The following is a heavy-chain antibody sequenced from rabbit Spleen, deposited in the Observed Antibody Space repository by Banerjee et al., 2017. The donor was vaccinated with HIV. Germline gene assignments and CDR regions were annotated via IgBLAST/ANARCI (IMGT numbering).Heavy chain of an antibody. D-gene: IGHD2-1*01. CDR3: VRGYYDYVDYTRLDL. CDR2: INTVRSVIP. V-gene: IGHV1S7*01. CDR1: GIEFSSYG. Sequence: QLVESGGGLVTLGGSLKLSCKASGIEFSSYGINWVRQAPGKGLEWLGYINTVRSVIPDYSNWVNGRFTVSRDNSQNTVFLQMTSLTASDTATYFCVRGYYDYVDYTRLDLWAPGTLVTVS. J-gene: IGHJ3*01.